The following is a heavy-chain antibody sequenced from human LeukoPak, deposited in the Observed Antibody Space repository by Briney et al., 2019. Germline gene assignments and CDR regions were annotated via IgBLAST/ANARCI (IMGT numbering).Heavy chain of an antibody. Sequence: PGGSPRLSCAASGFTFSSYGMHWVRQAPGKGLEWVAVIWYDGSNKYYADSVKGRFTISRDNSKNTLYLQVNSLRAEDTAVYYCVSSSCSSTSCYKGNGWFDPWGQGTLVTVSS. V-gene: IGHV3-33*01. CDR1: GFTFSSYG. CDR2: IWYDGSNK. D-gene: IGHD2-2*02. CDR3: VSSSCSSTSCYKGNGWFDP. J-gene: IGHJ5*02.